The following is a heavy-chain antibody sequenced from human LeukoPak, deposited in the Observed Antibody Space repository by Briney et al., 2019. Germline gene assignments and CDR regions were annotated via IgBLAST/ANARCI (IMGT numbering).Heavy chain of an antibody. D-gene: IGHD3-3*01. J-gene: IGHJ5*02. CDR3: AREWGDFWSGYYGPRGWFDP. CDR2: IYYSGST. V-gene: IGHV4-59*01. CDR1: GGSISSYY. Sequence: SETLSLTCTVSGGSISSYYWSWIRQPPGKGLEWIGYIYYSGSTNYNPSLKSRVTISVDTSKNQFSLKLSSVTAVDTAVYYCAREWGDFWSGYYGPRGWFDPWGQGTLVTVSS.